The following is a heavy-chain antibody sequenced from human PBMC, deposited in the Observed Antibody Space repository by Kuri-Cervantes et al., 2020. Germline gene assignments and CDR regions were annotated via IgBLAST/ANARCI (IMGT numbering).Heavy chain of an antibody. V-gene: IGHV3-23*01. D-gene: IGHD3/OR15-3a*01. CDR1: GFTFSSYA. J-gene: IGHJ6*02. CDR3: AKSRGLVRHGMDV. CDR2: ISTSGGGT. Sequence: GGSLRLSCAAPGFTFSSYAMSWVRQAPGEGLEWVSAISTSGGGTYCADSVKGRFTISRDNSKNMLYLQLNSLRAEDTAVYYCAKSRGLVRHGMDVWGQGTTVTVSS.